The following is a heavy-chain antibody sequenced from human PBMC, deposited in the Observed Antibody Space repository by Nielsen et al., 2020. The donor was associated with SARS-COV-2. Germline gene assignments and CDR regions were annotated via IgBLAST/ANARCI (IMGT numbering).Heavy chain of an antibody. Sequence: SETLSLTCTVSGGSVSGTIYYWVRHRPSQGKGLEWIRAIYSCGTTNYHPSLESRVTISVDKSTNQFSLKLSSVTAADTAVYYCARRSYYDIFPFEYWGQGTVVTVSS. V-gene: IGHV4-39*01. CDR3: ARRSYYDIFPFEY. CDR2: IYSCGTT. J-gene: IGHJ4*02. CDR1: GGSVSGTIYY. D-gene: IGHD3-9*01.